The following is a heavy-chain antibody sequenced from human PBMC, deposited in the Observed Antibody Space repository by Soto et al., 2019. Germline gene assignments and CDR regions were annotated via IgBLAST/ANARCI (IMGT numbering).Heavy chain of an antibody. J-gene: IGHJ4*02. V-gene: IGHV3-23*01. CDR3: ARGTYGDYDF. CDR2: LSAGGTSA. Sequence: EGSLRLSCAASGFTFSNYAMSWVRQAPGKGLEWVSALSAGGTSAYYTVSVEGRFTISRDNSKNILYLQMNSLKADDTAVYYCARGTYGDYDFWGQGTLVTVSS. CDR1: GFTFSNYA. D-gene: IGHD4-17*01.